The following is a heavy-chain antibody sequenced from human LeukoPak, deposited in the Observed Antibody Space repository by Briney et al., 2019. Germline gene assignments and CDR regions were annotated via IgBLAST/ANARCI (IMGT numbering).Heavy chain of an antibody. CDR1: GYTFTSYD. Sequence: ASVKVSCKASGYTFTSYDINWVRQATGQGLEWMGWMNPNSGNTGYAQKFQGRVTMTRNTSISTAYMELSSLRSEDTAVYYRATRYCSSTSCFDDAFDIWGQGTMVTVSS. CDR3: ATRYCSSTSCFDDAFDI. V-gene: IGHV1-8*01. D-gene: IGHD2-2*01. J-gene: IGHJ3*02. CDR2: MNPNSGNT.